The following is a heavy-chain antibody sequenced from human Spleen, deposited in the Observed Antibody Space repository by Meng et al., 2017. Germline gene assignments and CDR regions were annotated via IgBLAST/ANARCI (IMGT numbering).Heavy chain of an antibody. CDR1: GGSFSDYY. D-gene: IGHD4-11*01. J-gene: IGHJ4*02. CDR3: ARGPTTMAHDFDY. CDR2: INHSGST. V-gene: IGHV4-34*01. Sequence: QGPLQEGGAGPWKPSESLSLTCVVSGGSFSDYYWSWIRQPPGKGLEWIGEINHSGSTNYNPSLESRATISVDTSQNNLSLKLSSVTAADSAVYYCARGPTTMAHDFDYWGQGTLVTVSS.